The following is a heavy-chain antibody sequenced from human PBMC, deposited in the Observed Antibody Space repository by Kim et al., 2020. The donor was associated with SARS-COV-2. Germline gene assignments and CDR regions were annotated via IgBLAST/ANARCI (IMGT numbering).Heavy chain of an antibody. Sequence: TLSLTCAISGDSVSSNNAAWNWIRQSPSRGLEWLGRTYYRSKWYNDYVVSVKSRITINPDTSKNQLSLQLDSVTPEDTAVYYCARRFGGTGSAFDVWGQRTMVIVTS. V-gene: IGHV6-1*01. J-gene: IGHJ3*01. CDR2: TYYRSKWYN. D-gene: IGHD3-10*01. CDR1: GDSVSSNNAA. CDR3: ARRFGGTGSAFDV.